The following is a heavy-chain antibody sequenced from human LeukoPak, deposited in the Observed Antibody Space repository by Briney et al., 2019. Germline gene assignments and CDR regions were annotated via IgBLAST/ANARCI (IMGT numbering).Heavy chain of an antibody. CDR1: GGSISSYY. V-gene: IGHV4-59*01. J-gene: IGHJ4*02. CDR2: IYYSGST. D-gene: IGHD2-2*01. CDR3: ARVWCSSTSCPDY. Sequence: SEPLSLTCTVSGGSISSYYWSWIRQPPGKGLEWIGYIYYSGSTNYNPSLKSRVTISVDTSKNQFSLKLSSVTAADTAVYYCARVWCSSTSCPDYWGQGTLVTVSS.